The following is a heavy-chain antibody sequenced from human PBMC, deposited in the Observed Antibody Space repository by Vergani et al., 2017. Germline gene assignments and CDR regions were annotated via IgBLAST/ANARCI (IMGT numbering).Heavy chain of an antibody. J-gene: IGHJ5*02. CDR1: GFSFSSFG. CDR3: AKSPYSSSWPTEDWFDP. D-gene: IGHD6-13*01. V-gene: IGHV3-30*02. CDR2: IHYDGSHE. Sequence: QVQLVESGGGVVQPGRSLRLSCAASGFSFSSFGFHWVRQAPGKGLEWVAFIHYDGSHEYYIDSVKGRFTISRDNSKNTLILQMNGLRAEDTAVYYCAKSPYSSSWPTEDWFDPWGQGTLVTVSS.